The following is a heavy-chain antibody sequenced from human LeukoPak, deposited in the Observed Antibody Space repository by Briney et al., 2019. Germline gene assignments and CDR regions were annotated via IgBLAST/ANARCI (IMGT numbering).Heavy chain of an antibody. Sequence: PSETLSLTCTVSGGSINNYYWSWIRQPTGKGLEWIGRIYTRGSTNYNPSLKSRVTMSVDTSKNQFSLKLSSVTAADTAVYYCARGRYCSADICSGGDAFDIWGQGTMVSVSS. D-gene: IGHD2-15*01. CDR2: IYTRGST. CDR1: GGSINNYY. J-gene: IGHJ3*02. CDR3: ARGRYCSADICSGGDAFDI. V-gene: IGHV4-4*07.